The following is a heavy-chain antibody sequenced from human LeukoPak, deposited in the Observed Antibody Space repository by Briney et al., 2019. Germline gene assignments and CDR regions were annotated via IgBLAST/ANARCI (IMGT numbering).Heavy chain of an antibody. D-gene: IGHD2-2*01. V-gene: IGHV3-48*03. Sequence: GGSLRLSCAASGFTFSSYEMNWVRQAPGKGLEWVSYISSSGSTIYYADSVKGRFTISRDNAKNSLYLQMNSLRAEDTAVYYCARRSSRSFNYWGQGTLVTVSS. CDR3: ARRSSRSFNY. CDR1: GFTFSSYE. CDR2: ISSSGSTI. J-gene: IGHJ4*02.